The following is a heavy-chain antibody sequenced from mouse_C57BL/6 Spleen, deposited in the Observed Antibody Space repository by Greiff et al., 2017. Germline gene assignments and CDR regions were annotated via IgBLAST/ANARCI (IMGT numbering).Heavy chain of an antibody. CDR1: CYNFPSYW. J-gene: IGHJ3*01. CDR2: IYPSDSET. CDR3: ARWDGYYEAY. V-gene: IGHV1-61*01. D-gene: IGHD2-3*01. Sequence: QVQLQQPGAELVRPGSSVKLSCKASCYNFPSYWIDWVKQRPGQGLELIGNIYPSDSETHYNQKFKDKATLTVDKSSSTAYMQLSGLTSEDSAVYYCARWDGYYEAYWGQGTLVTVSA.